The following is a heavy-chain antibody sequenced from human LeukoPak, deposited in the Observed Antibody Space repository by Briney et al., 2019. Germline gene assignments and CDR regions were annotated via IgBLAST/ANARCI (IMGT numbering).Heavy chain of an antibody. CDR1: GFTFSNYA. V-gene: IGHV3-23*01. CDR3: AKGRYESSGFNWAA. CDR2: LSGSGGSA. Sequence: GGSLRLSCVASGFTFSNYAMTWVRQAPGKGLEWVSTLSGSGGSAYYADSVKGRFTISRDNSKNTLYLQMNSLRAEDTAVYYCAKGRYESSGFNWAAWGQGTLVTVSS. D-gene: IGHD3-22*01. J-gene: IGHJ4*02.